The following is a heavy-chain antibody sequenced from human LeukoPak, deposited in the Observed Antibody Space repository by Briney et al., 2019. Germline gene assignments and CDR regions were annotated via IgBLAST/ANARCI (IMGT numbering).Heavy chain of an antibody. CDR1: GFTFNHYT. J-gene: IGHJ4*02. Sequence: PGGSLRLSCGASGFTFNHYTMNWVRQAPGKGLEWVASISSSGTYIYYADSVKGRFTISRDNSKNTLFLQMNSLRAEDTAVYYCARTVGSSSEGAWGYWGQGTLVTVSS. CDR2: ISSSGTYI. V-gene: IGHV3-21*01. CDR3: ARTVGSSSEGAWGY. D-gene: IGHD6-13*01.